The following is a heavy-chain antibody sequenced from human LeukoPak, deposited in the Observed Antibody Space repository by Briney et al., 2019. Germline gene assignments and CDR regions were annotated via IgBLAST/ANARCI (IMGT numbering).Heavy chain of an antibody. CDR3: ARGGYSYGHYQH. Sequence: PGGSLRLSCAASGFTVSSNHMSWVRQAPGKGLEWVSVIHSGGSTYYADSVKGRFSISRDNSKNTLYLQMNSLRAEDTAVYYCARGGYSYGHYQHWGQGTLVTVSS. CDR2: IHSGGST. J-gene: IGHJ1*01. V-gene: IGHV3-66*01. CDR1: GFTVSSNH. D-gene: IGHD5-18*01.